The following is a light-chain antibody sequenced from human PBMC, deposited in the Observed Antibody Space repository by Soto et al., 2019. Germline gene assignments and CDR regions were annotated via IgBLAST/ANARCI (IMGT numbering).Light chain of an antibody. CDR2: ATS. J-gene: IGKJ1*01. V-gene: IGKV3-20*01. Sequence: EIVLTQSPDTLSLSPGESATLSCGASQSVGTSYIPWYQQRAGQAPRLLIYATSTRATGIPVRCSGRGSGSDFTLTISRLEPEDFAVYYCQQYGSSGTFGQGTKVDIK. CDR3: QQYGSSGT. CDR1: QSVGTSY.